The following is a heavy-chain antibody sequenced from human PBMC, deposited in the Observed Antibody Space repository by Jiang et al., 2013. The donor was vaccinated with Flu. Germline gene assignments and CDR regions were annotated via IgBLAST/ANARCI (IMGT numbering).Heavy chain of an antibody. V-gene: IGHV4-39*07. CDR3: ARPTGTTWY. CDR1: GGSISSSSYY. J-gene: IGHJ4*02. CDR2: IYYSGST. Sequence: PGLVKPSETLSLTCTVSGGSISSSSYYWGWIRQPPGKGLEWIGSIYYSGSTYYNPSLKSRVTISVDTSKNQFSLKLSSVTAADTAVYYCARPTGTTWYWGQGTLVTVSS. D-gene: IGHD1-1*01.